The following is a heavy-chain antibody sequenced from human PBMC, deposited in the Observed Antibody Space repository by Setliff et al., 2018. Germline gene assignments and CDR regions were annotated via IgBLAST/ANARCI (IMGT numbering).Heavy chain of an antibody. D-gene: IGHD1-26*01. CDR2: ISVYNGNT. J-gene: IGHJ3*01. CDR3: VREYSGGGLT. V-gene: IGHV1-18*01. Sequence: RASVKVSCKASGYTFTSYGFSWVRQAPGQGPEWMGRISVYNGNTNYGQKYQGRVAMTTDTSTNTVYMELRSLRSDDTAVYFCVREYSGGGLTWGQGTMVTVSS. CDR1: GYTFTSYG.